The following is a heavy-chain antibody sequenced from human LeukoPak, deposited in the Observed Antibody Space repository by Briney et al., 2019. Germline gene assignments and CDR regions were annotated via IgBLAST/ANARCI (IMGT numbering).Heavy chain of an antibody. V-gene: IGHV1-69*13. CDR1: GGTFSSYA. Sequence: SVKVSCKASGGTFSSYAISWVRQAPGQGLEWMGGIIPILGTANYAQKFQGRVTITADESTSTAYMELSSLRSEDTAVYYCASVEDPKGYYYGSGSYYNVWGQGTLVTVSS. J-gene: IGHJ4*02. D-gene: IGHD3-10*01. CDR3: ASVEDPKGYYYGSGSYYNV. CDR2: IIPILGTA.